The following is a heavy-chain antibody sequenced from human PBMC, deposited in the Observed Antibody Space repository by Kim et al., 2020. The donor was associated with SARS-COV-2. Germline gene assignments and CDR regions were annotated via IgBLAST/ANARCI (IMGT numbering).Heavy chain of an antibody. CDR1: GFTFSSSA. CDR2: ISGSAGST. V-gene: IGHV3-23*01. Sequence: GGSLRLSCAASGFTFSSSAMSWVRQAPGKGLEWVSAISGSAGSTSYADSVKGRFTISRDNSKNTLYLQMNSLRAEDTAVYYCAKFGHKGYCSGGSCSTWSYFDYWGQGTLVTVSS. CDR3: AKFGHKGYCSGGSCSTWSYFDY. D-gene: IGHD2-15*01. J-gene: IGHJ4*02.